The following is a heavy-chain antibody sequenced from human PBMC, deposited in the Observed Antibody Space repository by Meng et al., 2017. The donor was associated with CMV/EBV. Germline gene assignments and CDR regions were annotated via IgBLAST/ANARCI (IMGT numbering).Heavy chain of an antibody. CDR2: INWNGGST. V-gene: IGHV3-20*04. Sequence: GSLRLSCAASGFTFDDYGMSWVRQAPGKGLEWVSGINWNGGSTGYADSVKGRFTISRDNAKNSLYLQMNSLRAEDTAVYYCASGGGKVRFDPWGQGTLVTVSS. CDR1: GFTFDDYG. J-gene: IGHJ5*02. CDR3: ASGGGKVRFDP.